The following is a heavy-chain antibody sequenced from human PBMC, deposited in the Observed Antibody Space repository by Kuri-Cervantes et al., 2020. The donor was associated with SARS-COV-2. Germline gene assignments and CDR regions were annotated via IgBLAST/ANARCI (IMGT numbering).Heavy chain of an antibody. V-gene: IGHV3-9*01. CDR1: GFTVDDYA. CDR2: ISWNSGSI. D-gene: IGHD2-2*02. Sequence: SLKISCAASGFTVDDYAMHWVRQAPGKGLEWVSGISWNSGSIGYADSVKGRFTISRDNAKNSLYLQMNSLRAEDTALYYCAKDIDTASVVVPAAINFDYWGQGTMVTVSS. J-gene: IGHJ4*02. CDR3: AKDIDTASVVVPAAINFDY.